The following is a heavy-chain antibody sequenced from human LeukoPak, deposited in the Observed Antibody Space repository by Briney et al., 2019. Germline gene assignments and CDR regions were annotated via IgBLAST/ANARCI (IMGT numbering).Heavy chain of an antibody. CDR2: IYYSGST. J-gene: IGHJ4*02. CDR3: ARYASGSYFRGIDY. V-gene: IGHV4-39*07. D-gene: IGHD1-26*01. CDR1: GGSISSSSYH. Sequence: PSETLSLTCTVSGGSISSSSYHWGWIRQPPGKGLEWIGSIYYSGSTYYNPSLKSRVTISVDTSKNQFSLKLSSVTAADTAVYYCARYASGSYFRGIDYWGQGTLVTVSS.